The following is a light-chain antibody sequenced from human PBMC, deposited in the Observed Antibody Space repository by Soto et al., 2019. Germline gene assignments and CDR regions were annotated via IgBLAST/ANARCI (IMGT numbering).Light chain of an antibody. V-gene: IGKV1-39*01. CDR1: QSISRY. J-gene: IGKJ1*01. CDR2: AAS. Sequence: DIQMTQSPSSLSASVGDRVTITCRASQSISRYLNWYQQKPGKAPELLINAASSLQSGVPSRFSGSASGTHFTLTISSLQPEDFATYYCQQSYSLWTFGQGTKVDIK. CDR3: QQSYSLWT.